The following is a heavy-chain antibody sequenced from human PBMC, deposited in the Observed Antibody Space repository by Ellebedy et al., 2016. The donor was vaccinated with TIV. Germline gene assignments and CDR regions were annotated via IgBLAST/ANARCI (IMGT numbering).Heavy chain of an antibody. Sequence: GGSLRLSXAASGFTFSSYAMSWVRQAPGKGLEWVSAISGSGGSTYYADSVKGRFTISRDNSKNTLYLQMNSLRAEDTAVYYCTSTYDFWSGYYYFDYWGQGTLVTVSS. J-gene: IGHJ4*02. CDR2: ISGSGGST. V-gene: IGHV3-23*01. D-gene: IGHD3-3*01. CDR1: GFTFSSYA. CDR3: TSTYDFWSGYYYFDY.